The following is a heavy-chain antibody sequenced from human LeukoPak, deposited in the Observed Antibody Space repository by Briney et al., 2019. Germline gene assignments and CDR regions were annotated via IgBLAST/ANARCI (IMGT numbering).Heavy chain of an antibody. D-gene: IGHD5-12*01. J-gene: IGHJ5*02. CDR3: AREGRTYSGYDLEHNWFDP. Sequence: SETLPLTCTVSGGSISSGGYYWSWIRQHPGKGLEWIGYIYYSGSTYYNPSLKSRVTISVDTSKNQFSLKLSSVTAADTAVYYCAREGRTYSGYDLEHNWFDPWGQGTLVTVSS. CDR2: IYYSGST. CDR1: GGSISSGGYY. V-gene: IGHV4-31*03.